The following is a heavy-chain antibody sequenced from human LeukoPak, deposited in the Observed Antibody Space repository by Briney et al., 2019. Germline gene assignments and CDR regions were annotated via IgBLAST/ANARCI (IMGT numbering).Heavy chain of an antibody. D-gene: IGHD3-3*01. CDR1: GGTFSSYG. V-gene: IGHV1-69*13. J-gene: IGHJ4*02. CDR2: IIPIFGTP. Sequence: SVKVSCKASGGTFSSYGISWVRQAPGQGLEWMGVIIPIFGTPNYAQKFQGRVTITADESTSTAYMELSSLRSEDTAVYYCASRIDYDFWSGHRGYFDYWGQGTLVTVSS. CDR3: ASRIDYDFWSGHRGYFDY.